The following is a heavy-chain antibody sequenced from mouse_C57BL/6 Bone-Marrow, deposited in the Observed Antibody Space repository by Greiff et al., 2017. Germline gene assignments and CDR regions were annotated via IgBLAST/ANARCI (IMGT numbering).Heavy chain of an antibody. V-gene: IGHV2-5*01. J-gene: IGHJ4*01. Sequence: QVQLKESGPGLVQPSQSLSITCTVSGFSLTSYGVHWVRQSPGKGLEWLGVLWRGGSTDYNAAFMSRLSITKDNSKSQVFFKMNSLQADDTAIYYCAKRDYSNPYAMDYWGQGTSVTVSS. CDR2: LWRGGST. D-gene: IGHD2-5*01. CDR1: GFSLTSYG. CDR3: AKRDYSNPYAMDY.